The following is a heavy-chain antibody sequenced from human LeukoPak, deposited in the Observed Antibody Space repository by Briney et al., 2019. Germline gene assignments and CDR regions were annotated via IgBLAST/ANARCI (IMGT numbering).Heavy chain of an antibody. CDR2: VDPEDGET. V-gene: IGHV1-69-2*01. CDR1: GYTFTGYY. J-gene: IGHJ4*02. D-gene: IGHD2-2*01. CDR3: ATGLPQYCSSTSCYGPDQGY. Sequence: GASVKVSCKASGYTFTGYYMHWVQQAPGKGLEWMGRVDPEDGETIYAEKFQGRVTITADTSTDTAYMELSSLRSEDTAVYYCATGLPQYCSSTSCYGPDQGYWGQGTLVTVSS.